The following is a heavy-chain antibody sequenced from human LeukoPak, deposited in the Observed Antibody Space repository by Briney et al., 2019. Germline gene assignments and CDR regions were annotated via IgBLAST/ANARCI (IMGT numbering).Heavy chain of an antibody. D-gene: IGHD3-10*01. CDR1: GFTFSSYW. Sequence: GGSLRLSCAASGFTFSSYWMSWVRQAPGKGLEWVANIKQDGSEKYYVDSVKGRFTISRDNAKNSLYLQMNSLRAEDTAVYYCARGPVLLWFFFDYWGQGTLVTVSS. CDR2: IKQDGSEK. V-gene: IGHV3-7*01. J-gene: IGHJ4*02. CDR3: ARGPVLLWFFFDY.